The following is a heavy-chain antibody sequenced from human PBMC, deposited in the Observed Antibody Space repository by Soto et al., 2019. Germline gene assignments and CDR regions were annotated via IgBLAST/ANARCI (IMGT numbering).Heavy chain of an antibody. CDR2: SYYSGTS. CDR3: TRRYNWNDYYFDP. J-gene: IGHJ5*02. Sequence: LSLTCTVSGGSIRVQSYYWTWIRRTPGKGLEWVGSSYYSGTSYFNPALKGRVTISVDTSTNQFSLRLTSVTAADTAVYYCTRRYNWNDYYFDPWGQGTLVTVSS. D-gene: IGHD1-20*01. CDR1: GGSIRVQSYY. V-gene: IGHV4-39*01.